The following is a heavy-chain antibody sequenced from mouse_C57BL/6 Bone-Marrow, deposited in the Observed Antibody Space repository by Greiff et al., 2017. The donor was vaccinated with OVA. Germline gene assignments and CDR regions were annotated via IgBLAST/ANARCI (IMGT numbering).Heavy chain of an antibody. V-gene: IGHV1-50*01. Sequence: VQLQQPGAELVKPGASVKLSCKASGYTFTSYWMQWVNQRPGQGLEWIGEIDPSDSYTNYNQKFKGKATLTVETSSSTAYLQLSSLTSEDSAVYYCARHYGSSYGWYFDVWGTGTTVTVSS. CDR1: GYTFTSYW. D-gene: IGHD1-1*01. CDR3: ARHYGSSYGWYFDV. J-gene: IGHJ1*03. CDR2: IDPSDSYT.